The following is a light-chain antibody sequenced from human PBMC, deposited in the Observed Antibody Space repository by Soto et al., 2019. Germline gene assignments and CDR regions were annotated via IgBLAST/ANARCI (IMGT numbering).Light chain of an antibody. CDR2: GAS. Sequence: EIVLTQSPGTLSLSPGEGATLSCRASQSVGGTFLAWYQQKGGQAPRLLIHGASNRANGIPDRFSGSGSGTAFTLTISRLEPADFAVYYCQQYGGSPRTFGQGTKVEVK. CDR1: QSVGGTF. CDR3: QQYGGSPRT. V-gene: IGKV3-20*01. J-gene: IGKJ1*01.